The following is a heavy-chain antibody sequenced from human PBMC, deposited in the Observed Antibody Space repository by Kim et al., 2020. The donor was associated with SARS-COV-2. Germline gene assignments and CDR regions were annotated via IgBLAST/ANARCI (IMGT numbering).Heavy chain of an antibody. D-gene: IGHD6-13*01. Sequence: GGSLRLSCAASGFTFSSYSMNWVHQAPGKGLEWVSYISSNSRNIYYADSVKGRFTIFRDNARNSLYLQMNSLRDEDTAVYYCARDFTADSSSWSIGMDVWGQGTTVTVSS. J-gene: IGHJ6*02. CDR1: GFTFSSYS. CDR3: ARDFTADSSSWSIGMDV. CDR2: ISSNSRNI. V-gene: IGHV3-48*02.